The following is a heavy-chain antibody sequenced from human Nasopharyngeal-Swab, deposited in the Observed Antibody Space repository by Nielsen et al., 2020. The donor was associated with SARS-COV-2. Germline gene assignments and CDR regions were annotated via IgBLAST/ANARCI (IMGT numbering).Heavy chain of an antibody. V-gene: IGHV3-30*18. CDR3: AKGGGTTGTVGLDI. D-gene: IGHD1-1*01. J-gene: IGHJ3*02. Sequence: SCAASGFTFRSYGMHWVRQAPGKGLEWVAVISYDGSNKYYADSMKGRFTISRDNSKNTLYLQMNSLSAEDTAVYYCAKGGGTTGTVGLDIWGQGTMVTVSS. CDR2: ISYDGSNK. CDR1: GFTFRSYG.